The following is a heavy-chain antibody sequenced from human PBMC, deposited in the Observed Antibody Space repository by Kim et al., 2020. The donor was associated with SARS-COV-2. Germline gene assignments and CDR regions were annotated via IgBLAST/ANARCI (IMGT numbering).Heavy chain of an antibody. D-gene: IGHD3-16*01. J-gene: IGHJ4*02. V-gene: IGHV1-69*04. CDR2: IIPILGIA. Sequence: SVKVSCKASGGTFSSYTISWVRQAPGQGLEWMGRIIPILGIANYAQKFQGRVTITADKSTSTAYMELSSLRSEDTAVYYCARDREGGAQVDYWGQGTLVTVSS. CDR1: GGTFSSYT. CDR3: ARDREGGAQVDY.